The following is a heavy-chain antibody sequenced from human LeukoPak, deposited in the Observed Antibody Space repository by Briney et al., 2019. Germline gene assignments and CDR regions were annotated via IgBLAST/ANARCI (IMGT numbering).Heavy chain of an antibody. CDR3: ARPGAYSNYPDAFDL. V-gene: IGHV3-74*01. CDR2: INSDGSTT. D-gene: IGHD4-11*01. Sequence: TGGSLRLSCAASGFTFSNYAMTWVRQAPGKGLVWVSRINSDGSTTTYADSVKGRFTISRDNAENTLYLQMNSLRAEDTAVYYCARPGAYSNYPDAFDLWGQGTMVTVSS. CDR1: GFTFSNYA. J-gene: IGHJ3*01.